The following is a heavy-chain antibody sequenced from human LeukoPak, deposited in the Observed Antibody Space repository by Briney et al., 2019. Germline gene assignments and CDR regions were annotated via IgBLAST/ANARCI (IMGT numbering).Heavy chain of an antibody. D-gene: IGHD1-26*01. V-gene: IGHV3-74*01. J-gene: IGHJ4*02. CDR2: INSDGSST. Sequence: GGSLRLSCAASGFTFSSYWMHWVRQAPGKGLVWVSRINSDGSSTSYADSVKGRFTISRDNAKNTLYLQMNSLRAEDTAVYYWARAPVGATCFDYWGQGTLVTVSS. CDR1: GFTFSSYW. CDR3: ARAPVGATCFDY.